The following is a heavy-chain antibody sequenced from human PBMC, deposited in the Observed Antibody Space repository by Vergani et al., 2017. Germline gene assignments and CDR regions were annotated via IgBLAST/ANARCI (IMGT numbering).Heavy chain of an antibody. CDR2: VEDSGYF. D-gene: IGHD1-14*01. J-gene: IGHJ4*02. V-gene: IGHV4-59*01. Sequence: QVQLQASGPGLVRPSETLSLTCTVSGGSLSGYYWNWIRQTPGEGLEWIGYVEDSGYFNYNPSLKTRVSMSSDTSNNQFSLMLSSVTVADTAVYYCARSIVSRNPPDYFDNWGQGTLVTVSS. CDR3: ARSIVSRNPPDYFDN. CDR1: GGSLSGYY.